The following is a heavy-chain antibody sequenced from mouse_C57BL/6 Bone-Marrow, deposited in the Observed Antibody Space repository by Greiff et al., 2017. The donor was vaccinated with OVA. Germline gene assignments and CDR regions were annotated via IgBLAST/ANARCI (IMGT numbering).Heavy chain of an antibody. D-gene: IGHD2-1*01. CDR2: IDPSDSYT. CDR3: ARWAWGNYYFDY. V-gene: IGHV1-69*01. J-gene: IGHJ2*01. CDR1: GYTFTSYW. Sequence: VQLQQPGAELVMPGASVKLSCKASGYTFTSYWMHWVKQRPGQGLEWIGEIDPSDSYTNYNQKFKGKSTLTVDKSSSTAYMLLSSLTSEDSAVYFCARWAWGNYYFDYWGQGTTLTVSS.